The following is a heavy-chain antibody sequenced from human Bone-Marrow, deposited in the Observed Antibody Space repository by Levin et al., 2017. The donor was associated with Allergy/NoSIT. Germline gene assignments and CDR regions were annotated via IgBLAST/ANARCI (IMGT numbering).Heavy chain of an antibody. CDR2: IHYSGST. V-gene: IGHV4-39*07. J-gene: IGHJ4*02. CDR3: ARDRGSSGWVDY. Sequence: SETLSLTCTVSGGSISSSSYYWGWSRQPPGTGLEWIGSIHYSGSTYYNPSLKSRVTISVDTSKNQFSLKMSSVTAADTAVYYCARDRGSSGWVDYWGQGTLVTVSS. D-gene: IGHD6-19*01. CDR1: GGSISSSSYY.